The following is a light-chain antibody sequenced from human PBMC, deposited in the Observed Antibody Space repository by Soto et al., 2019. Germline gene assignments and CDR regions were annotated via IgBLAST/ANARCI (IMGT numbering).Light chain of an antibody. CDR3: QTWETGVWV. J-gene: IGLJ3*02. CDR1: SGHINYA. CDR2: LNSDGSH. Sequence: QPVLTQSPSASASLGASVKLTCTLSSGHINYAIAWHQQQPEKGPRYLMKLNSDGSHSKGDGVPDRFSGSSSGAERYLTISSLQSEDEADYYCQTWETGVWVFGGGTKLTVL. V-gene: IGLV4-69*01.